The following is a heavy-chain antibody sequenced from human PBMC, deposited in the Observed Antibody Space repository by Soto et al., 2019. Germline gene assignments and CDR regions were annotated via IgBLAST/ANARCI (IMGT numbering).Heavy chain of an antibody. D-gene: IGHD2-21*01. CDR2: MNPKSGYT. CDR3: ARAYGDLDV. Sequence: QGQLVQSGAEVKKPGASVKVSCKASGYTFSSYDINWVRQASGQGLEWMGWMNPKSGYTGYAQKFQGRVTMTRDTSISTAYMEVSSLRSEDTAIYYCARAYGDLDVWGQGTTVTVSS. J-gene: IGHJ6*02. CDR1: GYTFSSYD. V-gene: IGHV1-8*01.